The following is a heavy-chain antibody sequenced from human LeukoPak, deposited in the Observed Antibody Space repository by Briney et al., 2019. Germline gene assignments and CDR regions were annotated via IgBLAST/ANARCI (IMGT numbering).Heavy chain of an antibody. CDR2: IYYSGST. CDR1: GGSISSYD. Sequence: KPSETLSLTCTVSGGSISSYDWSWIRQPPGKGLEWIGYIYYSGSTNNNPSLKSRVTISVDTSKNQCSLELSSVAAADTAVYYCAGGRKTYYYDSSGSRGYYYYGMDVWGQGTTVTVSS. CDR3: AGGRKTYYYDSSGSRGYYYYGMDV. D-gene: IGHD3-22*01. V-gene: IGHV4-59*08. J-gene: IGHJ6*02.